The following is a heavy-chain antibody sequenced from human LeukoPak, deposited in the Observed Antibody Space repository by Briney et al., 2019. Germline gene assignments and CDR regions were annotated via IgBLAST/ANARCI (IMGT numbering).Heavy chain of an antibody. CDR2: INHSGST. Sequence: SETLSLTCAVYGGSFSGYYWSWIRQPPGKGLEWIGEINHSGSTNYNPSLKSRVTISVDTSKNQFSLKLSSVTAADTAVYYCARDLLWFGEAPRYGMDVWGQGTTVTVSS. J-gene: IGHJ6*02. CDR3: ARDLLWFGEAPRYGMDV. D-gene: IGHD3-10*01. CDR1: GGSFSGYY. V-gene: IGHV4-34*01.